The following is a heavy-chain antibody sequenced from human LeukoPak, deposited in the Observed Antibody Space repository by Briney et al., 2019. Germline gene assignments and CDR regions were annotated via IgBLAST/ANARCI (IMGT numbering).Heavy chain of an antibody. J-gene: IGHJ4*02. D-gene: IGHD6-13*01. CDR1: GYTFTSYA. Sequence: ASVKVSCKASGYTFTSYAMHWVRQAPGQRLEWMGWINAGNGNTKYSQKFQGRVTMTTDTSTSTAYMELRSLRSDDTAVYYCARDPNQYEAAHAFHYWGQGTLVTVSS. V-gene: IGHV1-3*01. CDR3: ARDPNQYEAAHAFHY. CDR2: INAGNGNT.